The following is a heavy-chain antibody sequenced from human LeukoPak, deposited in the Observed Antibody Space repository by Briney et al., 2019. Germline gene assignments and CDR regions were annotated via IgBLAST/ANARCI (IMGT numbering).Heavy chain of an antibody. CDR1: GFTFISYA. CDR3: AKEEYYYDSSGYPD. D-gene: IGHD3-22*01. Sequence: GSLRLSCAASGFTFISYAMSWVRQAPGKGVEWVSALSVSGGSTYYADSVKGRFTISRDHSKNTLYLQMNSLRAEDTAVYYCAKEEYYYDSSGYPDWGQGTLVTVSS. V-gene: IGHV3-23*01. CDR2: LSVSGGST. J-gene: IGHJ4*02.